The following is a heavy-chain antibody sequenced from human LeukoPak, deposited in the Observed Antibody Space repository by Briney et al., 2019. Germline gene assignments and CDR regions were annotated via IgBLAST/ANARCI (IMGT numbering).Heavy chain of an antibody. CDR2: INHSGST. CDR3: ARGGGYSSSWYGGYFDY. J-gene: IGHJ4*02. D-gene: IGHD6-13*01. V-gene: IGHV4-34*01. Sequence: SETLSLTCDVYGGSFSGYYWSWIRQPPGKVLERIGEINHSGSTNYNPPLKSRVTISVYTSKNQFSLKLSSVTAADTAVYYCARGGGYSSSWYGGYFDYWGQGTLVTVSS. CDR1: GGSFSGYY.